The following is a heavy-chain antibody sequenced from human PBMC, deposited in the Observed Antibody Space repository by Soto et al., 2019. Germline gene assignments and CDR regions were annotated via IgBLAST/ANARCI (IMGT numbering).Heavy chain of an antibody. CDR2: ISAYNGNT. CDR3: AGGQYSSSWYGWFDP. Sequence: ASVKVSCKASGYTFTSYGISWVRQAPGQGLEWMGWISAYNGNTNYAQKLQGRVTMTTDTSTSTAYMELRSLRSDDTAVYYCAGGQYSSSWYGWFDPWGQGTLVTVSS. D-gene: IGHD6-13*01. CDR1: GYTFTSYG. J-gene: IGHJ5*02. V-gene: IGHV1-18*01.